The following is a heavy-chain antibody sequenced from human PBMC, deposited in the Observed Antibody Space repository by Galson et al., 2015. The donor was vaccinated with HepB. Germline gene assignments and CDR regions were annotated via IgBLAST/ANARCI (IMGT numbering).Heavy chain of an antibody. J-gene: IGHJ6*02. V-gene: IGHV3-21*01. Sequence: LSCASSGFTSSSYSINWVRQAPGKGLEWVSSISSSSTYINYADSVKGRFTISRDNAKNSLYLLMNSLRAEDTAVYYCAKDRKEWDFWSGYKKVNGMDAWGQGTSVAVSS. D-gene: IGHD3-3*01. CDR3: AKDRKEWDFWSGYKKVNGMDA. CDR1: GFTSSSYS. CDR2: ISSSSTYI.